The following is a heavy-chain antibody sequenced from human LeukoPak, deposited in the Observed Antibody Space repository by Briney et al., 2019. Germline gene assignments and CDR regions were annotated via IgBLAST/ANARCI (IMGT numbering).Heavy chain of an antibody. Sequence: VASVKVSCKASGYTFTSYAISWVRQAPGQGLEWMGGIIPIFGTANYAQKFQGRVTITADESTSTAYTELSSLRSEDTAVYYCARDSDSSGWKYYFDYWGQGTLVTVSS. CDR1: GYTFTSYA. V-gene: IGHV1-69*13. CDR3: ARDSDSSGWKYYFDY. D-gene: IGHD6-19*01. J-gene: IGHJ4*02. CDR2: IIPIFGTA.